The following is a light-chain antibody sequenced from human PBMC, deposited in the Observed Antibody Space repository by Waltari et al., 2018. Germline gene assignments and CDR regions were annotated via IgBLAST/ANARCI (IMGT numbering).Light chain of an antibody. V-gene: IGLV3-21*04. J-gene: IGLJ3*02. CDR3: QAWDFTQGV. Sequence: SYVLNQPPSVSVAPGKTARISCGGTSLGTKTVHWYQQKPGQAPVLVIHYDSGRPSGLPGRFSGSTSGNTATLTIKGVEAGDEAEYFCQAWDFTQGVFGGGTKLTVL. CDR2: YDS. CDR1: SLGTKT.